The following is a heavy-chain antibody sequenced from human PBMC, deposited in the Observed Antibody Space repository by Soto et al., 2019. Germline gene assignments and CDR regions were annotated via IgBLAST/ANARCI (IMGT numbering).Heavy chain of an antibody. Sequence: EVQLVESGGGLVKPGGSLRLSCAASGFTFSSYSMNWVRQAPGKGLEWVSSISSSSSYIYYADSVKGRFTISRDNAKNSLYLQMNSLRAEDTAVYYCASFAEIPYYYYYYMDVWGKGTTVTVSS. CDR3: ASFAEIPYYYYYYMDV. D-gene: IGHD2-2*02. CDR1: GFTFSSYS. CDR2: ISSSSSYI. J-gene: IGHJ6*03. V-gene: IGHV3-21*01.